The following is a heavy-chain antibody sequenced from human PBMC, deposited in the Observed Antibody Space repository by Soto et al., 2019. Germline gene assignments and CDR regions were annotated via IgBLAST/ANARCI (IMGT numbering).Heavy chain of an antibody. V-gene: IGHV1-69*01. J-gene: IGHJ4*02. CDR1: GGTFSRHA. D-gene: IGHD3-22*01. Sequence: QVQLVQSGAEVRKPGSSVKVSCKASGGTFSRHAISWVRQAPGQGLEWMGGIIPIFGTANHAQKFQGRVTIIADESTSIVYMEVSSLRSEDTAMYYCARGWGYDSNDYYYAYWGQGTLVIVSS. CDR3: ARGWGYDSNDYYYAY. CDR2: IIPIFGTA.